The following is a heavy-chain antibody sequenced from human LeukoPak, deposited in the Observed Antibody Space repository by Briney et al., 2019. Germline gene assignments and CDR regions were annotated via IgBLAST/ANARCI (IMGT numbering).Heavy chain of an antibody. V-gene: IGHV3-30*18. Sequence: PGRSLRLSCVVSGFTFSSYGMHWVRQAPGKGLEWVAVISYDGSNKYYADSVKGRFTISRDNSKNTLYLQMNSLRAEDTAVYYCAKDRRSSSWYGDYWGQGTLVTVSS. CDR1: GFTFSSYG. CDR3: AKDRRSSSWYGDY. J-gene: IGHJ4*02. CDR2: ISYDGSNK. D-gene: IGHD6-13*01.